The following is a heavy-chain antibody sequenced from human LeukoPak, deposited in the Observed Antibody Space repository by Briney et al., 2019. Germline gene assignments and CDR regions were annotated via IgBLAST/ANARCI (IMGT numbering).Heavy chain of an antibody. CDR3: ASDYYDSSGYAHFDY. J-gene: IGHJ4*02. V-gene: IGHV4-30-4*01. D-gene: IGHD3-22*01. CDR2: IYYSGST. Sequence: PSGTLSLTCTVSGGSISSGDYYWSWIRQPPGKGLEWIGYIYYSGSTYYNPSLKSRVTISVDTPKNQFSLKLSSVTAADTAVYYCASDYYDSSGYAHFDYWGRGTLVTVSS. CDR1: GGSISSGDYY.